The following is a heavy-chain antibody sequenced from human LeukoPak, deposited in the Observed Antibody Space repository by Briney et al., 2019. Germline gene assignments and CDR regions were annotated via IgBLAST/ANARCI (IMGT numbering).Heavy chain of an antibody. D-gene: IGHD6-13*01. CDR3: ASRRWQQQLVHDD. Sequence: ASVRVSCKASGYTFSYFDINWVRQATGQGLEWMGWMNPNSGNTGYAQKFQGRVTMTRNTSISTAYMELSSLRSEDTAVYYCASRRWQQQLVHDDWGQGTLVTVSS. CDR2: MNPNSGNT. V-gene: IGHV1-8*02. J-gene: IGHJ4*02. CDR1: GYTFSYFD.